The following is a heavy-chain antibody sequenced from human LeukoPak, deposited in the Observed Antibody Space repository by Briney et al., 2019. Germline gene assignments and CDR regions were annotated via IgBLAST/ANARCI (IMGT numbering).Heavy chain of an antibody. D-gene: IGHD4-23*01. CDR2: INHSGRN. CDR3: ARAGDYGGNHYDY. J-gene: IGHJ4*02. V-gene: IGHV4-34*01. Sequence: PSETLSLTCAVYGGSFSGYYWSWIRQPPGKGLEWIGEINHSGRNNTIPSITSRVTISVDTSKNQSSLKLSSVTAADTAVYYCARAGDYGGNHYDYWGQGTLVTVSS. CDR1: GGSFSGYY.